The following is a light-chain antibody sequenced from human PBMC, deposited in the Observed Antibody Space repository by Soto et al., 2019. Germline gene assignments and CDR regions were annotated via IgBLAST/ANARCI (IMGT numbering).Light chain of an antibody. CDR3: QQYNNWHPIT. Sequence: IVMTQSPSTLAVSPGERATLSCRASQSVSSNLAWYQQKPGQAPRLLIYGASTRATGIPASFSGSGSGTEFTLTISSLQYEDFAIYYCQQYNNWHPITFGQGTRLEIK. CDR1: QSVSSN. J-gene: IGKJ5*01. V-gene: IGKV3-15*01. CDR2: GAS.